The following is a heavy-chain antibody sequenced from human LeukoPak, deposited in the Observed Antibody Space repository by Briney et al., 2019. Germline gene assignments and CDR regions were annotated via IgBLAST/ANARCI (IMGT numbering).Heavy chain of an antibody. CDR2: IYHSGAT. D-gene: IGHD6-19*01. CDR3: ARDLGMAGIAPVDY. J-gene: IGHJ4*02. V-gene: IGHV4-38-2*02. Sequence: SETLSLTCTVSGYSISSGYYWGWIRQSPEKGLEWIGSIYHSGATYYNPSLKSRVTISVDTSKNQFSLKVTSVTAADTAVYYCARDLGMAGIAPVDYWGQRTLVTVSS. CDR1: GYSISSGYY.